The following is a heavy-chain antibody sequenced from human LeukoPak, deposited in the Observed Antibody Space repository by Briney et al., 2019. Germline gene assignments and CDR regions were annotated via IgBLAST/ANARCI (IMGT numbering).Heavy chain of an antibody. J-gene: IGHJ4*02. CDR1: GYTFTSYY. CDR2: INPSGGST. V-gene: IGHV1-46*03. D-gene: IGHD6-19*01. CDR3: ARSVGGWYHSGQPTKWFDY. Sequence: ASVKVSCKASGYTFTSYYMHWVRQAPAQGLEWMGIINPSGGSTSYAQKFQGRVTMTRDTSTSTVYMELSSLRSEDTAVYYCARSVGGWYHSGQPTKWFDYWGQGTLVTVSS.